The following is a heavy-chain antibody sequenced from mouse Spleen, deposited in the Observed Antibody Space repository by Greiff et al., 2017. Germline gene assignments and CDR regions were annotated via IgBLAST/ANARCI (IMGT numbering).Heavy chain of an antibody. CDR1: GFTFSDYY. Sequence: EVKVVESGGGLVQPGGSLKLSCATSGFTFSDYYMYWVRQTPEKRLEWVAYISNGGGSTYYPDTVKGRFTISRDNAKNTLYLQMSRLKSEDTAMYYCARHQYRGYFDYWGQGTTLTVSS. J-gene: IGHJ2*01. CDR2: ISNGGGST. CDR3: ARHQYRGYFDY. V-gene: IGHV5-12*02. D-gene: IGHD5-1-1*01.